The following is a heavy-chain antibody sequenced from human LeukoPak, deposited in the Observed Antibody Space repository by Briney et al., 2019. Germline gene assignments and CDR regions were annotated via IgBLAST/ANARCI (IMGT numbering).Heavy chain of an antibody. CDR1: GFTFSSYG. D-gene: IGHD2-15*01. CDR2: IRYDGGNK. Sequence: GGSLRLSCAASGFTFSSYGMHWVRQAPGKGLEWVAFIRYDGGNKYYADSVKGRFTISRDNSKNTLYLQMNSLRAEDAAVYYCAKDFGHCSGGSCYSPFNFDYWGQGTLVTVSS. J-gene: IGHJ4*02. V-gene: IGHV3-30*02. CDR3: AKDFGHCSGGSCYSPFNFDY.